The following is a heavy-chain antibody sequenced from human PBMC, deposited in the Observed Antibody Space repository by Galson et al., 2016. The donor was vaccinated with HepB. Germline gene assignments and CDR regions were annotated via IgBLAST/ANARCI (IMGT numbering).Heavy chain of an antibody. Sequence: SLRLSCAASGFTFSPSSMNWVRQAPGKGLEWLSYISGTTHTFVSYADSLRGRFTIPRDNAKNSLYLHLNRLREEDTAVYYCARDFSWSFENWGQGTVVTVSS. D-gene: IGHD3-3*01. J-gene: IGHJ4*02. V-gene: IGHV3-48*02. CDR3: ARDFSWSFEN. CDR1: GFTFSPSS. CDR2: ISGTTHTFV.